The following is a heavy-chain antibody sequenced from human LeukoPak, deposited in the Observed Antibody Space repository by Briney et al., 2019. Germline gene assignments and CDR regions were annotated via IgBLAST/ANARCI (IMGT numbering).Heavy chain of an antibody. CDR2: INHSGST. Sequence: SETLSLTCAVYGGSFSGYYWSWIRQPPGKGLEWIGEINHSGSTNYNPSLKSRVTISVDTSKNQFSLKLNSVTAADTAVYYCARVRGGDYNYYGMDVWGQGTTVTVSS. CDR3: ARVRGGDYNYYGMDV. CDR1: GGSFSGYY. D-gene: IGHD4-17*01. J-gene: IGHJ6*02. V-gene: IGHV4-34*01.